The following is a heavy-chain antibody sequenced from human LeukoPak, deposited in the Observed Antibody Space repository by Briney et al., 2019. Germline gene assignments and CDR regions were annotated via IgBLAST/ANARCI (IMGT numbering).Heavy chain of an antibody. CDR1: GFTFSSYW. CDR3: ARDSSSWYVSEH. CDR2: INWNGGST. Sequence: PGGSLRLSCAASGFTFSSYWMHWVRQAPGKGLEWVSGINWNGGSTGYADSVKGRFTISRDNAKNSLYLQMNSLRAEDTALYYCARDSSSWYVSEHWGQGTLVTVSS. J-gene: IGHJ1*01. D-gene: IGHD6-13*01. V-gene: IGHV3-20*04.